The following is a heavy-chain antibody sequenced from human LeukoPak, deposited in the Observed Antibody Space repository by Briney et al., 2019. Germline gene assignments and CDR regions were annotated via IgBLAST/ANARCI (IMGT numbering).Heavy chain of an antibody. CDR1: GGSISSGGSY. V-gene: IGHV4-31*03. Sequence: SETLSLTCTVSGGSISSGGSYWSWIRQHPGKGLEWIGYIYYSGSTYYNPSLKSRVTISVDTSKNQFSLKLSSVTAADTAVYYCASSYCSGGSCYGHYYYYYYGMDVWGQGTTVTVSS. CDR3: ASSYCSGGSCYGHYYYYYYGMDV. J-gene: IGHJ6*02. D-gene: IGHD2-15*01. CDR2: IYYSGST.